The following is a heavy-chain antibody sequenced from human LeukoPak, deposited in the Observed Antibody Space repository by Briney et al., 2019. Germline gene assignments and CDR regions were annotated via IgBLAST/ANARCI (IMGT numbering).Heavy chain of an antibody. CDR2: IYYNGSN. Sequence: SETLSLTCSVSGGSISSRKSYWGWVRQPPGKGLEWIGSIYYNGSNRYKSSLKSRLTISVDTSKNQFSLRLSSVTAADTAVYYCARDDYGIDLYGFDIWGQGTMVTVSS. CDR1: GGSISSRKSY. D-gene: IGHD4-17*01. J-gene: IGHJ3*02. CDR3: ARDDYGIDLYGFDI. V-gene: IGHV4-39*07.